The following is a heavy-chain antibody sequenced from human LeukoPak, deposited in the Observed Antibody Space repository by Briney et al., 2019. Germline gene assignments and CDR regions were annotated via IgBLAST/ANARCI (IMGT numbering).Heavy chain of an antibody. Sequence: GGSLRLSCAASGFTFSSYSMTWVRQAPGKGLEWVSSISSSSSYIYYADSVKGRFTISRDNAKNSLYLQMNSLRAEDTAVYYCASGQTGGFLYDFWSGYPGPFDYWGQGTLVTVSS. CDR2: ISSSSSYI. CDR3: ASGQTGGFLYDFWSGYPGPFDY. D-gene: IGHD3-3*01. J-gene: IGHJ4*02. V-gene: IGHV3-21*01. CDR1: GFTFSSYS.